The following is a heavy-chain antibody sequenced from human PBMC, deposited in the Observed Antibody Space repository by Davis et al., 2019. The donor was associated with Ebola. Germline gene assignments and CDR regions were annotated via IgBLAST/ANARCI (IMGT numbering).Heavy chain of an antibody. CDR1: GYTFTSYY. CDR3: ARVVVVVPAAIGGWFDP. D-gene: IGHD2-2*01. Sequence: ASVKVSCKASGYTFTSYYMHWVRQAPGQGLEWMGIINPSGGSTSYAQKFQGRVTMTRDTSTSTAYMELSSLRSEDTAVYYCARVVVVVPAAIGGWFDPWGQGTLVTVSS. CDR2: INPSGGST. J-gene: IGHJ5*02. V-gene: IGHV1-46*01.